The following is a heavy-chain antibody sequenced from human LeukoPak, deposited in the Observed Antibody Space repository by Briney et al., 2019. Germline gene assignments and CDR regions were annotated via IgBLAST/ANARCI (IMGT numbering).Heavy chain of an antibody. J-gene: IGHJ6*04. CDR3: AELGITMIGGV. D-gene: IGHD3-10*02. CDR1: GFTFSSYW. CDR2: IKQDGSEK. V-gene: IGHV3-7*01. Sequence: GGSLRLSCAASGFTFSSYWMSWVSQAPGKGLEWVAHIKQDGSEKYYVDSVRGRFTISRDNAKNSLYLQMNSLRAEGTAVYYCAELGITMIGGVWGKGTTVTISS.